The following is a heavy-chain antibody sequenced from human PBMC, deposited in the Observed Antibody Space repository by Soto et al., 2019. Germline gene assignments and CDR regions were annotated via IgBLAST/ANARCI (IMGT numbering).Heavy chain of an antibody. D-gene: IGHD3-10*01. J-gene: IGHJ6*02. CDR2: ISGYNGNT. CDR1: GYTFTSYG. V-gene: IGHV1-18*04. CDR3: ARAGKYYYGSGSPYYYGMDV. Sequence: QVQLVQSGAEVKKPGASVKVSCKASGYTFTSYGVSWVRQAPGQGLEWMGWISGYNGNTNYAQKLQGRGTMTTDTSTSTAYVELRSLRSDDTAVYYCARAGKYYYGSGSPYYYGMDVWGQGITVTVSS.